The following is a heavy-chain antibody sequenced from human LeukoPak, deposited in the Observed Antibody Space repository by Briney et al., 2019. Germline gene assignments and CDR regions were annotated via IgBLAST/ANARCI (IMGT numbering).Heavy chain of an antibody. Sequence: GGSLRLSCAASGFTFSSYGMHWVRQAPGKGLEWVAFIRYDGSNKYYADSVKGRFTISRDNSKNTLYLQMNSLRAEDTAVYYCAKDYYDFWSGYYYFDYWGQGTLVTVSS. J-gene: IGHJ4*02. D-gene: IGHD3-3*01. CDR2: IRYDGSNK. CDR1: GFTFSSYG. V-gene: IGHV3-30*02. CDR3: AKDYYDFWSGYYYFDY.